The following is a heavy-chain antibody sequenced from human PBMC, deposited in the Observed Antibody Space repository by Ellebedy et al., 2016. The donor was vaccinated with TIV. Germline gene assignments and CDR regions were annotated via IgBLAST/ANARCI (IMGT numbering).Heavy chain of an antibody. V-gene: IGHV3-15*01. CDR2: IKSKNDGGTT. CDR3: TTNRVTGNY. J-gene: IGHJ4*02. CDR1: GFTFINAW. Sequence: GGSLRLSXAASGFTFINAWMSWVRQAPGKGLEWVGRIKSKNDGGTTVYAAPVKGRFTISRDDSKNTLYLQMNSLKTEDTAMYYCTTNRVTGNYWGQGTLVTVSS. D-gene: IGHD2-21*02.